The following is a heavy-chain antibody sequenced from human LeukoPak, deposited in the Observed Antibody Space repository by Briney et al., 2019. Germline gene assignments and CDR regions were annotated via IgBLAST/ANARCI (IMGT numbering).Heavy chain of an antibody. CDR1: GFTFDDYA. Sequence: GGSLRLSCAASGFTFDDYAMHWVRQAPGKGLEWVSGISWNSGSIGYADSVKGRFTISRDNAKNSLYLQMNSLRAEDTALYYCAKDRGLMAGTGAFDIWGQGTMVTVSS. V-gene: IGHV3-9*01. J-gene: IGHJ3*02. CDR2: ISWNSGSI. D-gene: IGHD3-10*01. CDR3: AKDRGLMAGTGAFDI.